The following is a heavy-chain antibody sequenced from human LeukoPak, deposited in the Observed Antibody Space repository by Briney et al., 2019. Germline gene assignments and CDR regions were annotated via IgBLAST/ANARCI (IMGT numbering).Heavy chain of an antibody. CDR2: ISAYNGNT. J-gene: IGHJ4*02. Sequence: ASVKVSCKASGYTFTSYGISWVRQAPGQGLEWMGWISAYNGNTNYAQKFQGRVTMTRDTSISTAYMELSRLRSDDTAVYYCARDGYNVDYWGQGTLVTVSS. D-gene: IGHD5-24*01. CDR3: ARDGYNVDY. V-gene: IGHV1-18*01. CDR1: GYTFTSYG.